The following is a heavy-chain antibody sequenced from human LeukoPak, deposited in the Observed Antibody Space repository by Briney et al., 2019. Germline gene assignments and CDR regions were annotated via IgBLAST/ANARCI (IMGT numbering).Heavy chain of an antibody. CDR2: ITGGGTTT. J-gene: IGHJ6*03. CDR3: ARAPYSSSGWYRVGNYYYYMDV. CDR1: GLTFTSYA. D-gene: IGHD6-19*01. V-gene: IGHV3-23*01. Sequence: GGSLRLSCVASGLTFTSYAMTWVRQAPGKGLECVSAITGGGTTTYYADSVKGRFTISRDNAKNSLYLQMNSLRAEDTALYYCARAPYSSSGWYRVGNYYYYMDVWGKGTTVTVSS.